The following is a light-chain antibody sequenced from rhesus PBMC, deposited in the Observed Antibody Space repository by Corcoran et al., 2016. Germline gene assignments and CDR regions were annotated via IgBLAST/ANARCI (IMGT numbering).Light chain of an antibody. CDR2: WAS. V-gene: IGKV4-1*01. Sequence: DIVMSQSPDSLAVSLGERVAINCKSSQSLLYSSNNKNYLAWYQQKPGQAPKLLIYWASTRETGVPNRFRGCGSGTDFTLTISGLQAEDVAVYYCQQYYSSPLTFGGGTKVEIK. J-gene: IGKJ4*01. CDR3: QQYYSSPLT. CDR1: QSLLYSSNNKNY.